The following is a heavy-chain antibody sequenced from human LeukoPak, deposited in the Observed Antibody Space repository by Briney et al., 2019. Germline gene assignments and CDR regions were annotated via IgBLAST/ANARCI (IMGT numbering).Heavy chain of an antibody. CDR1: GGSFSGNY. CDR3: ARGLNCSSTSCYLHWFDP. D-gene: IGHD2-2*01. J-gene: IGHJ5*02. V-gene: IGHV4-34*01. Sequence: PSETLSLTCAVYGGSFSGNYWSWIRQPPGKGLEWIGEINHSGSTNYNPSLKSRVTISVDTSKNQFSLKLSSVTAADTAVYYCARGLNCSSTSCYLHWFDPWGQGTLVTVSS. CDR2: INHSGST.